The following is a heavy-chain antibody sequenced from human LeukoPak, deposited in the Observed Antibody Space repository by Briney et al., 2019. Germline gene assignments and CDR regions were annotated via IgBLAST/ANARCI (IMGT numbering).Heavy chain of an antibody. D-gene: IGHD1-14*01. V-gene: IGHV3-74*01. CDR3: TRGGNHPLEGTYYDGMDV. CDR1: GFTFSTYW. Sequence: GGSLRLSCAASGFTFSTYWMHWVRQAPGKGLVWVSRINTDGSSTRYADSVKGRFTISRDNAKNTLYLQMNSLRAEDTAVYYCTRGGNHPLEGTYYDGMDVGGQGTTVTVSS. CDR2: INTDGSST. J-gene: IGHJ6*02.